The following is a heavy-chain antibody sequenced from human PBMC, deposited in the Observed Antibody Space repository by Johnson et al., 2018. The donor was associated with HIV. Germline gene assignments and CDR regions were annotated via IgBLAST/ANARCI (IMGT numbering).Heavy chain of an antibody. CDR1: GFTFSSYA. CDR2: ISYDGSNK. V-gene: IGHV3-30-3*01. D-gene: IGHD2-15*01. Sequence: QVQLVESGGGVVQPGRSLRLSCAASGFTFSSYAMHWVRQAPGKGLEWVAVISYDGSNKYYADSVKGRFTISRDNSKNTLYLQMNRLRAEDTAVYYCASILVVAAQEADAFDIWGQGTMVTVSS. J-gene: IGHJ3*02. CDR3: ASILVVAAQEADAFDI.